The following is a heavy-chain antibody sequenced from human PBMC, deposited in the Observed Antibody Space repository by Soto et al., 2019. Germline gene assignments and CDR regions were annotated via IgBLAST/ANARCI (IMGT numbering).Heavy chain of an antibody. CDR3: ARARWYDAFNV. J-gene: IGHJ3*01. CDR2: VYHGGNT. V-gene: IGHV4-38-2*01. CDR1: GFSIKSGNY. Sequence: SESLALTCAVSGFSIKSGNYAGWLRKNPGKGLEWIGSVYHGGNTYYNPSLKSRVSISIDLSKNQFSLKLTSVTAADTAAYYCARARWYDAFNVWGQGTVVTVSS. D-gene: IGHD2-15*01.